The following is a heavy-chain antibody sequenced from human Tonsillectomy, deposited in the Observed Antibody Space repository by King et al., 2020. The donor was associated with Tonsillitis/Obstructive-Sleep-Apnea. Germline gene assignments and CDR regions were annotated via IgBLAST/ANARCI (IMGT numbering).Heavy chain of an antibody. Sequence: VQLVESGGVVVQPGGSLRLSCAASGFTFDDYTMHWVRQAPGKGLEWVSLFSWDGGSTYYADSVKGRFTISRDNSKNSLYLQMNSLRTEDTALYYCAKAYSPIVVVPAALDYWGQGTLVTVSS. D-gene: IGHD2-2*01. V-gene: IGHV3-43*01. J-gene: IGHJ4*02. CDR3: AKAYSPIVVVPAALDY. CDR2: FSWDGGST. CDR1: GFTFDDYT.